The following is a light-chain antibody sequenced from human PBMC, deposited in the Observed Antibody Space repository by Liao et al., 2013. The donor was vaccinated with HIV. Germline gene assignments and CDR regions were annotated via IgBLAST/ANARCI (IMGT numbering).Light chain of an antibody. Sequence: SYVVTQPPSVSVSPGQTATITCSGDKLGEKYASWYQQKPGQSPVLVIYEDTKRPSGIPERFSGSNSGNTATLTISGTQGMDEADYYCQAWDSSTACVVFGGGTKVTVL. V-gene: IGLV3-1*01. CDR3: QAWDSSTACVV. CDR2: EDT. J-gene: IGLJ2*01. CDR1: KLGEKY.